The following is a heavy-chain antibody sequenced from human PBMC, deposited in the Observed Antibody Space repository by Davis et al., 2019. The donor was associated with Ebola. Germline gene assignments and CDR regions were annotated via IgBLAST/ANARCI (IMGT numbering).Heavy chain of an antibody. CDR1: GYTFTSYG. Sequence: ASVKVSCKASGYTFTSYGISWVRQAPGQGLEWMGWISGYNGNTNYAQMFQGRVTMTTDTSTSTAYMDLRSLTSDDTAVYYCARDPDYYGSGTFHYYYYGMDVWGQGTTVTVSS. CDR2: ISGYNGNT. CDR3: ARDPDYYGSGTFHYYYYGMDV. J-gene: IGHJ6*02. V-gene: IGHV1-18*01. D-gene: IGHD3-10*01.